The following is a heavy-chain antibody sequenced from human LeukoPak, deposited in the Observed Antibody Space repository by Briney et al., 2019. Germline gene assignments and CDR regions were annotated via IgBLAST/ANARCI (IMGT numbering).Heavy chain of an antibody. CDR3: ARGRYCSSTSCSYPFDY. CDR2: INHSGST. V-gene: IGHV4-34*01. J-gene: IGHJ4*02. D-gene: IGHD2-2*01. Sequence: SETLSLTCAVYGGSFSGYYWSWIRQPPGKGLEWIGEINHSGSTNYNPSLKSRVTISVDTSKNHFSLKLSSVTAADTAVYYCARGRYCSSTSCSYPFDYWGQGTLVTVSS. CDR1: GGSFSGYY.